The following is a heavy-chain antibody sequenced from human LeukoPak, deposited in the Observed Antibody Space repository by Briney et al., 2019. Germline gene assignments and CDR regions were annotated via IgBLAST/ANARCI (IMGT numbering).Heavy chain of an antibody. V-gene: IGHV1-69*05. CDR2: INPIFGTA. Sequence: SVKVSCKASGGTFSSYAIIWVRQAPGRGLEWMGGINPIFGTANYAQKFQGRVTITTDESTSTAYMELSSLRSEDTAVYYSARASITIFWPQSKNYYYYYMDVWGKGTTVTVSS. J-gene: IGHJ6*03. CDR1: GGTFSSYA. CDR3: ARASITIFWPQSKNYYYYYMDV. D-gene: IGHD3-9*01.